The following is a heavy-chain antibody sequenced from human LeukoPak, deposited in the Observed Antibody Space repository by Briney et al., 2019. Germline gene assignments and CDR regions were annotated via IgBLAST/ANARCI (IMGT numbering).Heavy chain of an antibody. CDR2: IWYDGSNK. CDR1: GFTFSSYG. V-gene: IGHV3-33*06. D-gene: IGHD1-26*01. CDR3: GKTRYSGSYFDY. Sequence: GSLRLSCAASGFTFSSYGMHWVRQAPGKGLEWVAVIWYDGSNKYYADSVKGRFTISRDNSKNTLYLQMNSLRAEDTAVYYCGKTRYSGSYFDYWGQGPLVTVSS. J-gene: IGHJ4*02.